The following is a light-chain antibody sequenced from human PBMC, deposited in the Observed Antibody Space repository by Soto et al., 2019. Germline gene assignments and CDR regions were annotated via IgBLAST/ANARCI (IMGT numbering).Light chain of an antibody. CDR3: QQYGSSHRYT. CDR1: QSVSSSH. J-gene: IGKJ2*01. Sequence: EIVLTQSPGTLSLSPGERATLSCRASQSVSSSHLAWYQQKPGQAPRLLIYGASSRATGIPDRFSGSGSGTDFTLTISRLEPEDFAVYYCQQYGSSHRYTFGQGTKLEIK. V-gene: IGKV3-20*01. CDR2: GAS.